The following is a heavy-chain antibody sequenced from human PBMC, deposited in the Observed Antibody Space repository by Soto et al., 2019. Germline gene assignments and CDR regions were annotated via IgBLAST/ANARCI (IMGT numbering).Heavy chain of an antibody. CDR2: IKQDGSEK. J-gene: IGHJ4*02. CDR3: ASYHYDFWSGYYLDY. D-gene: IGHD3-3*01. Sequence: GGSLRLSCAASGFTFSSYWMSWVRQAPGKGLEWVANIKQDGSEKYYVDSVKGRFTISRDNAKNSLYLQMNSLRAEDTAVYYCASYHYDFWSGYYLDYWGQGTLVTVSS. V-gene: IGHV3-7*01. CDR1: GFTFSSYW.